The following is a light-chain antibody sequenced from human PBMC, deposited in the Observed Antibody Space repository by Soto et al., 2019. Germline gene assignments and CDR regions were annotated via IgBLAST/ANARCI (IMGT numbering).Light chain of an antibody. CDR2: GAS. Sequence: EIVLTQSPGTLSLFPGERATLSCRASQSLITRYLAWYQQKPGQAPRLLIYGASSRATGIPDRFSGSGSGTDFPLTISRLEPEDFAVYSCQQYGTSPTLGQGTRLEIK. CDR1: QSLITRY. V-gene: IGKV3-20*01. CDR3: QQYGTSPT. J-gene: IGKJ5*01.